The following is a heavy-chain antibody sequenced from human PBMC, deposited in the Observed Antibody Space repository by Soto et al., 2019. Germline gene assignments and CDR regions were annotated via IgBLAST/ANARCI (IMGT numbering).Heavy chain of an antibody. CDR3: AREYTAWPLAYGLDV. Sequence: GWSLRLACVCSGFTFITYSINWVRQAPGKGLEWVSSISSRSDIYYADSVKGRFTISRDNAKNSVSLQMNSLRAEDTAVYYCAREYTAWPLAYGLDVWGQGTTVTVSS. CDR1: GFTFITYS. J-gene: IGHJ6*02. V-gene: IGHV3-21*01. CDR2: ISSRSDI. D-gene: IGHD2-2*02.